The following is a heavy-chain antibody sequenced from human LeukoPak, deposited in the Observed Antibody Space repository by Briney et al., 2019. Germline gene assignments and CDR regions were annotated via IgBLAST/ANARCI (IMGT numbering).Heavy chain of an antibody. D-gene: IGHD4-17*01. CDR3: AKSRGTVTTYDAFDI. Sequence: TGGSLRLSCAASGFTFSSYGMHWVRQGPGKGLDWVAFIRYYGSNKYYADSVKGRFTISRDNSKNTLYLQMNSLRAEDTAVYYCAKSRGTVTTYDAFDIWGQGTMVTVSS. V-gene: IGHV3-30*02. CDR2: IRYYGSNK. J-gene: IGHJ3*02. CDR1: GFTFSSYG.